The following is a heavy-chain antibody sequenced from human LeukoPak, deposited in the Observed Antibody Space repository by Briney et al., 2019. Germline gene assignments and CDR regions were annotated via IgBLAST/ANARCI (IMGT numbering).Heavy chain of an antibody. CDR1: GGSISSSSYY. Sequence: PSETLSLTCTVSGGSISSSSYYWGWIRQPPGKGLEWIGGIYYSGSTYYNPSLKSRVTISVDTSMNQFSLRLSSVTAADTAVYYCARHPDSVDYWGQGTLVTVSS. V-gene: IGHV4-39*01. CDR3: ARHPDSVDY. J-gene: IGHJ4*02. CDR2: IYYSGST.